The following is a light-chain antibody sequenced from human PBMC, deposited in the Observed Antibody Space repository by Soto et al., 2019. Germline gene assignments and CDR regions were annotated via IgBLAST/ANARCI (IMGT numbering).Light chain of an antibody. V-gene: IGKV4-1*01. CDR1: QSVFYTSNNKNY. CDR2: WAS. Sequence: VLRHSPESMAVSLGESATINCKSSQSVFYTSNNKNYFAWYQQKPGQPPKLLIYWASTRESGVPDRFSGIGSGTHFTLTVCSLQAEDVAVYYSTESSYPLLTFGGGTKV. CDR3: TESSYPLLT. J-gene: IGKJ4*01.